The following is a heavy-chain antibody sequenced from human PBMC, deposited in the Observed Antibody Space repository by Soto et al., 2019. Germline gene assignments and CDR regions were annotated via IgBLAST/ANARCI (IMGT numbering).Heavy chain of an antibody. D-gene: IGHD3-10*01. CDR2: IVVGSGNT. CDR3: AAYPYRWFEELGESHYYYYGMDV. Sequence: GASVKVSCKASGFTFTSSAVQWVRQARGQRLEWIGWIVVGSGNTNYAQKFQERVTITRDMSTSTAYMELSSLRSEDTAVYYCAAYPYRWFEELGESHYYYYGMDVWGQGTTVTVSS. CDR1: GFTFTSSA. V-gene: IGHV1-58*01. J-gene: IGHJ6*02.